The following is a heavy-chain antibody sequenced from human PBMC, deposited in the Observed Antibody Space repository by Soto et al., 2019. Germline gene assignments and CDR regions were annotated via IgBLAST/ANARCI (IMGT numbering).Heavy chain of an antibody. D-gene: IGHD3-10*01. CDR2: ISGSGGST. Sequence: EVQLLESGGGLVQPGGSLRLSCAASGFTFSSYVMSWVRQAPGKGLEWVSAISGSGGSTYHADSVKGRFTISRDNSKNTLDLQMHSLRAEDTTVYYCAKDAGGDFDYWGPGSLVTASS. J-gene: IGHJ4*02. CDR1: GFTFSSYV. CDR3: AKDAGGDFDY. V-gene: IGHV3-23*01.